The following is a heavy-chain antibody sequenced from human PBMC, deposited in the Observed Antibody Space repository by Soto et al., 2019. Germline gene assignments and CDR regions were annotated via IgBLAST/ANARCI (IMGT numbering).Heavy chain of an antibody. V-gene: IGHV3-23*01. J-gene: IGHJ4*02. CDR3: AKVRVRVATIRDY. CDR1: GFTFSSYA. CDR2: ISGSGGST. Sequence: EGQLLESGGGLVQPGGSVRLSCAASGFTFSSYAMSWVLRAPGKGLEWVPAISGSGGSTYYADSVKGRFTISRDNSKNTLYLQMNSLRAEVTAVSYCAKVRVRVATIRDYWGQGTLVTVSS. D-gene: IGHD5-12*01.